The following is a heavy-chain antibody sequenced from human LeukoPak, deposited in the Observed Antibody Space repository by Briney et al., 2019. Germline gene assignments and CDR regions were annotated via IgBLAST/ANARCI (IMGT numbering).Heavy chain of an antibody. Sequence: SGGSLRLSCAASGFTFSSYAMSWVRPAPGEGLEWVSAISGSGGSTYYADSVKGRFTISRDNSKNTLYLQMNSLRAEDTAVYYCAKDDTPMIVVVITTFSYWGQGTLVTVSS. D-gene: IGHD3-22*01. CDR3: AKDDTPMIVVVITTFSY. V-gene: IGHV3-23*01. J-gene: IGHJ4*02. CDR1: GFTFSSYA. CDR2: ISGSGGST.